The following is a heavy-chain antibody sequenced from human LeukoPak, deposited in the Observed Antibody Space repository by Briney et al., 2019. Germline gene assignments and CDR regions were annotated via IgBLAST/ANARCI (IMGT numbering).Heavy chain of an antibody. Sequence: PGGSLRLSCAASGFTFSSYAMSWVRQAPGKGLEWVSAISGSGGSTYYADSVKGRFTISRDNSKNTLYLQMNSLRAEDTAVYYCAKAGAYDYVWGSYRYRDYWGQGTLVTVSS. CDR1: GFTFSSYA. CDR3: AKAGAYDYVWGSYRYRDY. D-gene: IGHD3-16*02. CDR2: ISGSGGST. V-gene: IGHV3-23*01. J-gene: IGHJ4*02.